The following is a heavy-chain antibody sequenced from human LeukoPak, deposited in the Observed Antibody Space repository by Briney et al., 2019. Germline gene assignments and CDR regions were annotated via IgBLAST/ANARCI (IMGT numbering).Heavy chain of an antibody. J-gene: IGHJ4*02. CDR2: ISSSSSYI. CDR1: GFTFSSYS. V-gene: IGHV3-21*01. CDR3: ATEIKMWSGDY. D-gene: IGHD2-21*01. Sequence: GGSLRLSCAASGFTFSSYSMNWVRQAPGKGLEWVSSISSSSSYIYYADSVKGRFTISRDNAKNSLYLQMNSLRAEDTAVYYCATEIKMWSGDYWGQGTLVTVSS.